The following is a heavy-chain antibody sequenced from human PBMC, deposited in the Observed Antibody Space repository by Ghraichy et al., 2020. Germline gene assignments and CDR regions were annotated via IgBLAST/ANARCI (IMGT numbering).Heavy chain of an antibody. V-gene: IGHV3-7*01. Sequence: SLNISCAASGFTFSSYWMNWVRQAPGKGLEWVANIKPDGSEKKYVDSVKGRFTISRDNVENSLHLQMNSLRVEDTAVYYCARVDYYGDVAVYWGQGTLVTVSS. CDR1: GFTFSSYW. D-gene: IGHD4-17*01. CDR3: ARVDYYGDVAVY. CDR2: IKPDGSEK. J-gene: IGHJ4*02.